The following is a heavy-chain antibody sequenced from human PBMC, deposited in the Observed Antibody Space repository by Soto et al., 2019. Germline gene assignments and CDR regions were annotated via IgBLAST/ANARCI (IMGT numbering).Heavy chain of an antibody. CDR3: ARAVITIFGPNWFDP. Sequence: ASVKVSCKASGYTFTSYGISCVRQAPEQGLEWMGWISAYNGNTNYAQKLQGRVTMTTDTSTSTAYMELRSLRSDDTAVYYCARAVITIFGPNWFDPWGQGTLVTVSS. D-gene: IGHD3-3*01. V-gene: IGHV1-18*01. CDR1: GYTFTSYG. CDR2: ISAYNGNT. J-gene: IGHJ5*02.